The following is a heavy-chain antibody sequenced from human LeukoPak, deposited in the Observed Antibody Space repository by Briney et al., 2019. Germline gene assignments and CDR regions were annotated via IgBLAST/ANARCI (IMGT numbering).Heavy chain of an antibody. V-gene: IGHV1-2*04. CDR1: GYTFTGYY. D-gene: IGHD6-19*01. CDR2: INPNSGGT. CDR3: ARAVAGTTHDAFDI. J-gene: IGHJ3*02. Sequence: ASVKVSCKASGYTFTGYYMHWVRQAPGQGLEWMGWINPNSGGTNYAQKFQGWVTMTRDTSISTAYMELSRLRSDDTAVYYCARAVAGTTHDAFDIWGQGTMVTVSS.